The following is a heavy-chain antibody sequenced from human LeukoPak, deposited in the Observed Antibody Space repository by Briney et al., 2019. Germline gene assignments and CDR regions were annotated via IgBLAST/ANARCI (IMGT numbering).Heavy chain of an antibody. CDR3: ARQDRVLIAFDY. Sequence: PGGSLRLSCAASGFTFSSYEMNWVRQAPGKGLEWVSYISSGGGTVYYADSVKGRFTISRDNAKNSLYLQMNSLRAEDTAIYYCARQDRVLIAFDYWGQGTLVTVSS. CDR1: GFTFSSYE. CDR2: ISSGGGTV. D-gene: IGHD3-3*01. V-gene: IGHV3-48*03. J-gene: IGHJ4*02.